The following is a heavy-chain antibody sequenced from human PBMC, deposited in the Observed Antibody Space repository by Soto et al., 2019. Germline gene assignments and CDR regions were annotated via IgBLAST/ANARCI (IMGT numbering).Heavy chain of an antibody. CDR3: ARESGYGAGSSVNHYIDY. V-gene: IGHV3-7*01. D-gene: IGHD3-10*01. CDR2: IKRDASEK. Sequence: PGVSLRLSCAASGFTFGSYWMSWVPQAPGKGLEWLGTIKRDASEKKYVDSVKGRFTMSRDNAKNSLYLQMDSLRGEATAVYYCARESGYGAGSSVNHYIDYWGHGTLVTV. CDR1: GFTFGSYW. J-gene: IGHJ4*01.